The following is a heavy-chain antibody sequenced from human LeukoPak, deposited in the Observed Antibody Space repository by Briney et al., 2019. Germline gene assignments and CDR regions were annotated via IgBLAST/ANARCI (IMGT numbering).Heavy chain of an antibody. D-gene: IGHD6-13*01. V-gene: IGHV1-69*05. Sequence: SVKVSCKASGGTFSSYAITWVRQAPGQGLEWMGRIIPIFGTANYAQKFQGRVTITTDESTSTDYMELSTLRSDDTAVYYCARERPPGDSSNWFLEGYFDIWGQGTLVTVSS. CDR1: GGTFSSYA. CDR2: IIPIFGTA. J-gene: IGHJ4*02. CDR3: ARERPPGDSSNWFLEGYFDI.